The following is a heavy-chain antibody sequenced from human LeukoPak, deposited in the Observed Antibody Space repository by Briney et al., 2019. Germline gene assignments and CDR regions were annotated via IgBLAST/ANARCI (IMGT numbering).Heavy chain of an antibody. CDR2: IYTSGNT. Sequence: KTSESLSLTCTVSGGSISSYYWSWIRQPAGKGLEWVGRIYTSGNTNYNPSFKSGVTMSVEKPQKQFSLKLRSVTAADTAGFYCRGAGRGAFGYWGQGTPVTVSS. V-gene: IGHV4-4*07. CDR3: RGAGRGAFGY. CDR1: GGSISSYY. D-gene: IGHD2/OR15-2a*01. J-gene: IGHJ4*02.